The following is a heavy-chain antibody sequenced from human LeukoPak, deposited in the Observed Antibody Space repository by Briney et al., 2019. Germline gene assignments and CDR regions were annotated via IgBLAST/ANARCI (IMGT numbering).Heavy chain of an antibody. Sequence: ASVKVSCKASGYTFTSYDINWVRQATGQGLEWMGWMNPNSGNTGYAQKLQGRVTMTRNTSISTAYMELSSLRSEDTAVYYCARGRPTCSSTSCPPDNYYYYYMDVWGKGTTVTVSS. CDR2: MNPNSGNT. CDR3: ARGRPTCSSTSCPPDNYYYYYMDV. CDR1: GYTFTSYD. V-gene: IGHV1-8*01. D-gene: IGHD2-2*01. J-gene: IGHJ6*03.